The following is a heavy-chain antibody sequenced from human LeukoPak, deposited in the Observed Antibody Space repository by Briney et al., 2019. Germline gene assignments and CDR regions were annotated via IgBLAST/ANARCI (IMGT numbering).Heavy chain of an antibody. Sequence: SETLSLTCTVSGGSISSYYWSWIRQPAGKGLEWIGRIYTSGSTNYNPSLKSRVTMSVDTSKNQFSLKLSSVTAADTAVYYCARDTRLFYTVATTEWVDPWGQGTLVTVSS. J-gene: IGHJ5*02. D-gene: IGHD4-23*01. CDR1: GGSISSYY. CDR2: IYTSGST. CDR3: ARDTRLFYTVATTEWVDP. V-gene: IGHV4-4*07.